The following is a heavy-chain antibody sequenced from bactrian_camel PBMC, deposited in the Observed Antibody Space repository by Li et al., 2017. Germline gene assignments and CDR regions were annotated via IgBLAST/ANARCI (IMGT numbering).Heavy chain of an antibody. J-gene: IGHJ4*01. D-gene: IGHD2*01. CDR2: IYTGDGTT. V-gene: IGHV3S54*01. Sequence: VQLVESGGGSVQAGGSLGLSCGTSRYDFSGICVGWFRQAPGQEREAVAAIYTGDGTTYYAASVKGRFTISRDNAKNTVYLQMNSLKSEDTALYYCATDGTYCSGGYCYGRATYAYWGQGTQVTVS. CDR1: RYDFSGIC. CDR3: ATDGTYCSGGYCYGRATYAY.